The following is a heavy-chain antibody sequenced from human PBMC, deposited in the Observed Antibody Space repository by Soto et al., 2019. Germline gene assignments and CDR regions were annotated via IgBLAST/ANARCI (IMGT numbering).Heavy chain of an antibody. Sequence: SETLSLTCTVSGGSISSYYWSWIRQPPGKGLEWIGYIYYSGSTNYNPSLKSRVTISVDTSKNQFSLKLSSVTAADTAVYYCAREGNGYRLDYWGQGTLVTVSS. CDR3: AREGNGYRLDY. D-gene: IGHD5-12*01. V-gene: IGHV4-59*01. CDR2: IYYSGST. J-gene: IGHJ4*02. CDR1: GGSISSYY.